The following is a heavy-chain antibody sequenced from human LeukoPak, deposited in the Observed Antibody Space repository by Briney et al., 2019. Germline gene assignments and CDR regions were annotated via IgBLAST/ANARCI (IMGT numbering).Heavy chain of an antibody. CDR3: ARGRVVVPAANSYYYMDV. J-gene: IGHJ6*03. D-gene: IGHD2-2*01. CDR2: IIPIFGTA. V-gene: IGHV1-69*05. Sequence: ASVKVSCKASGYIFPSYGISWVRQAPGQGLEWMGGIIPIFGTANYAQKFQGRVTITTDESTSTAYMELSSLRSEDTAVYYCARGRVVVPAANSYYYMDVWGKGTTVTVSS. CDR1: GYIFPSYG.